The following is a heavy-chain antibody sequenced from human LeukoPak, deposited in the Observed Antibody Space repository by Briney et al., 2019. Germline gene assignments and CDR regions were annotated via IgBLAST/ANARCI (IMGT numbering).Heavy chain of an antibody. V-gene: IGHV3-7*01. J-gene: IGHJ4*02. Sequence: GGSLRLSCAASGFTFTGYWMVWVRQAPGKGLEGVANIKQDGSQKHYVDSVKGRFTISRDNAKKSLYLQMSNLRAEDTGVYYCAREDWGPDYWGQGTLVTVSS. CDR2: IKQDGSQK. D-gene: IGHD7-27*01. CDR1: GFTFTGYW. CDR3: AREDWGPDY.